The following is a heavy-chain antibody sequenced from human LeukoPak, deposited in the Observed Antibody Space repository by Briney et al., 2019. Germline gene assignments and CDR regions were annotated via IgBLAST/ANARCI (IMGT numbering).Heavy chain of an antibody. V-gene: IGHV4-59*01. CDR3: ARDGESFDY. CDR1: GGSLSSYY. CDR2: IYYSGST. J-gene: IGHJ4*02. Sequence: SETLSLTCTVSGGSLSSYYWSWIRQPPGKGLEWIGYIYYSGSTNYNPSLKSRVTISVDTSKNQFSLKLSSVTAADTAVYYCARDGESFDYWGQGTLVTVSS.